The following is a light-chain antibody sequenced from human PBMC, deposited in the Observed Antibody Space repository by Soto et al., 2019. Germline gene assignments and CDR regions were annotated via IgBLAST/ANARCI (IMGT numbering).Light chain of an antibody. J-gene: IGKJ5*01. Sequence: DIVVTQSPATLSVSPGERATLSCRASQSVSSDLAWYQQKPGQAPRLLIYGASTSATGIPARFSGSGSGTEFTLTISRLEPEDFAVYYWQQYGSSPRTFGQGIRLEIK. CDR1: QSVSSD. V-gene: IGKV3-15*01. CDR2: GAS. CDR3: QQYGSSPRT.